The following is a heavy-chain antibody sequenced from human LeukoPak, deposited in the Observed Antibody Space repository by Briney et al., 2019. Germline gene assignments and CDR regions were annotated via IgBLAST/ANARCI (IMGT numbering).Heavy chain of an antibody. CDR1: GFTFSSSA. CDR2: ISNNGGYT. J-gene: IGHJ4*02. Sequence: GGSLRLSCAASGFTFSSSAMSWVRQAPGKGLEWVSAISNNGGYTYYADSVQGRFTISRNNSKSTLCLQMNSLRAEDTAVYYCARDRDLSRYSSSYNVWGQGTLVTVSS. CDR3: ARDRDLSRYSSSYNV. V-gene: IGHV3-23*01. D-gene: IGHD6-13*01.